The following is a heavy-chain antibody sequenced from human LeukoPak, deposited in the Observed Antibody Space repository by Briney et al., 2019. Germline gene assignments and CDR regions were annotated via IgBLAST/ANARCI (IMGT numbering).Heavy chain of an antibody. Sequence: PGGSLRLSCAASGFTFSNFWMKWVRQAPGKGLEWVVNIEQDGGEKNYVDSVKGRFTNSRDNAKNSLYLQMNSLRAEDTAVNYCAGGLGWLIDYWGQGTLVTVSS. CDR3: AGGLGWLIDY. V-gene: IGHV3-7*04. D-gene: IGHD2-15*01. CDR2: IEQDGGEK. CDR1: GFTFSNFW. J-gene: IGHJ4*02.